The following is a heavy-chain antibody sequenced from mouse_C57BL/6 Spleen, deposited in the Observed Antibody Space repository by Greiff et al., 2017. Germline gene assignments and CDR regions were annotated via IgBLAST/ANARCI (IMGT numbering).Heavy chain of an antibody. CDR1: GYTFTNYW. V-gene: IGHV1-63*01. J-gene: IGHJ4*01. D-gene: IGHD2-5*01. CDR2: IYPGGGYT. CDR3: ARRGSNYDYAMDY. Sequence: VQLQQSGAELVRPGTSVKMSCKASGYTFTNYWIGWAKQRPGHGLEWIGDIYPGGGYTNYNEKFKGKATLTADKSSSTAYMQFSSLTSEDSAIYYCARRGSNYDYAMDYWGQGTSVTVSS.